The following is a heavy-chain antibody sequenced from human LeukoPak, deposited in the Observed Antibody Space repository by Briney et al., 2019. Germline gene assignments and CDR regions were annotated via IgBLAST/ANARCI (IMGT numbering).Heavy chain of an antibody. CDR2: IYYSGST. Sequence: PSETLSLTCTVSGGSMSSYYWSWIRQPPGKGLEWIGYIYYSGSTKYNPSLKSRVTISVDTSKNQFSLKLSSVTAADTAVYYCARDGNPFDYWGQGTLVTVSS. CDR3: ARDGNPFDY. CDR1: GGSMSSYY. J-gene: IGHJ4*02. V-gene: IGHV4-59*01.